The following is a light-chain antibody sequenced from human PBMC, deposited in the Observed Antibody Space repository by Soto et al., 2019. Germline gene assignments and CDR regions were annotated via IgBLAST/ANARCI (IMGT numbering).Light chain of an antibody. CDR1: QGISSY. CDR3: QQYYSYPDFT. CDR2: AAS. J-gene: IGKJ3*01. Sequence: AIRMTQSPSSFSASTGDRVTITCRASQGISSYLAWYQQKPGKAPKLLIYAASTLQSGVPSRFSGSGSGTDFTLTISCLQSEDFATYYCQQYYSYPDFTFGPGTKVDIK. V-gene: IGKV1-8*01.